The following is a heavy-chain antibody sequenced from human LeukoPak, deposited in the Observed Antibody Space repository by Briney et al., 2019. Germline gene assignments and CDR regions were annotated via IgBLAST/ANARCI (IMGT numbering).Heavy chain of an antibody. J-gene: IGHJ3*02. CDR3: ARDRMTTVTNDAFDI. CDR2: IGSSGTTI. Sequence: GGSLRLSCAASGFTFSDYYMSWIRQAPGKGLEWVSYIGSSGTTIYYADSVKGRFTISRDNAKNSLFLQMNSLRAEDTAEYYCARDRMTTVTNDAFDIWGQGTMVTVSS. D-gene: IGHD4-17*01. V-gene: IGHV3-11*04. CDR1: GFTFSDYY.